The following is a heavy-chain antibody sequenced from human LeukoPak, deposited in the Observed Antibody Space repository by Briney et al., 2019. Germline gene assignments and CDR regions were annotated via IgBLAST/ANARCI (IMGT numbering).Heavy chain of an antibody. D-gene: IGHD3-16*01. CDR3: ARDRFNDAFDI. CDR2: IYYSGST. Sequence: SETLSLTCTVSGGSISSYYWSWIRQPPGKGLEWIGYIYYSGSTNYNPSLKSRVTISVDTSKNQFSLKLSSVTAADTAVYYCARDRFNDAFDIWGQGTMVTVSS. J-gene: IGHJ3*02. CDR1: GGSISSYY. V-gene: IGHV4-59*12.